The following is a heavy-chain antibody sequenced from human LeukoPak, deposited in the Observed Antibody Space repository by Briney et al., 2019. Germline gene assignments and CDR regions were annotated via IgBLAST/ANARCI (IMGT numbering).Heavy chain of an antibody. CDR3: ARQRRRATVTTLTSSVDYGMDV. CDR2: IITIFGTA. D-gene: IGHD4-17*01. V-gene: IGHV1-69*06. J-gene: IGHJ6*04. Sequence: GASVKVSCKASGGTFSSYAISWVRQAPGQGLEWMGGIITIFGTANYAQKFQGRVTITADKSTSTAYMELSSLRSEDTAVYYCARQRRRATVTTLTSSVDYGMDVWGKGTTVTVSS. CDR1: GGTFSSYA.